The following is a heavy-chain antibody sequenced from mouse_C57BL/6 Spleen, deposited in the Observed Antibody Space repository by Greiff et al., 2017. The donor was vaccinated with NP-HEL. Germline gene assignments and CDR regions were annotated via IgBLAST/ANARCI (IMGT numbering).Heavy chain of an antibody. Sequence: QVHVKQPGAELVMPGASVKLSCKASGYTFTSYWMHWVKQRPGQGLEWIGEIDPSDSYTNYNQKFKGKSTLPVDKSSSTAYMQLSSLTSEDSAVYYCARTRYGSSYPYYFDYWGQGTTLTVSS. CDR2: IDPSDSYT. CDR1: GYTFTSYW. V-gene: IGHV1-69*01. CDR3: ARTRYGSSYPYYFDY. J-gene: IGHJ2*01. D-gene: IGHD1-1*01.